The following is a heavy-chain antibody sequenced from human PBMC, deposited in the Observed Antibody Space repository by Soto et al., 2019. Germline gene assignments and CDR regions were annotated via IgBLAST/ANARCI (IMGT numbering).Heavy chain of an antibody. V-gene: IGHV3-30*18. D-gene: IGHD3-3*01. J-gene: IGHJ6*02. CDR3: AKCITISGYGDYYYYGMDV. Sequence: QVQLVESGGGVVQPGRSRRLSCAASGFTFKNYGMFWVRQAPGTGLEWVALISHDGSQRFYADSVKGRFTISRDDSKNTVSLQMNSLRAEDTAIYYCAKCITISGYGDYYYYGMDVWGQGTTVIVSS. CDR1: GFTFKNYG. CDR2: ISHDGSQR.